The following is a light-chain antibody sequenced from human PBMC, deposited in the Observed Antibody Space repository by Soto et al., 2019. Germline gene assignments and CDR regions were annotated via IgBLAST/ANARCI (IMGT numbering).Light chain of an antibody. J-gene: IGKJ5*01. CDR1: ESISRH. CDR2: TAS. V-gene: IGKV1-39*01. Sequence: DIQMSQSPSSLSASVGDRVTITCRAAESISRHLNWYQQKPGRAPDLLIYTASTLQNGVPSRFTGSGSGTEFTLTITGLQLEDFATYYCQQDYSTLATFGQGTRLEIK. CDR3: QQDYSTLAT.